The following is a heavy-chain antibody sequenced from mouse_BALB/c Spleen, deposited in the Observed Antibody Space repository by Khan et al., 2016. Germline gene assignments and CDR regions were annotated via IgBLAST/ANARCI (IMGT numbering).Heavy chain of an antibody. CDR3: ARHYRYDYYAMDY. Sequence: QVQLKQSGPGLVAPSQSLSITCTISGFSLTSYGVHWVRQPPGKGLEWLVVIWSDGSTTYNSALKSRLSISKDNSKSQVFLKMNSLQTDDTAMYYCARHYRYDYYAMDYWSQGTSVTVTS. CDR2: IWSDGST. D-gene: IGHD2-14*01. CDR1: GFSLTSYG. J-gene: IGHJ4*01. V-gene: IGHV2-6-1*01.